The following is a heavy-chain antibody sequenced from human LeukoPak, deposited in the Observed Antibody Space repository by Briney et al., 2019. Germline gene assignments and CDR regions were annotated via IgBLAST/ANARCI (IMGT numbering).Heavy chain of an antibody. D-gene: IGHD6-6*01. J-gene: IGHJ4*02. CDR3: ARVGSSSSSPLDY. CDR1: GGSISSGGYY. Sequence: SETLSLTCTVSGGSISSGGYYWSWIRQHPGTGLEWIGYIYYSGSTYYNPSLKSRVTISVDTSKNQFSLKLSSVTAADTAVYYCARVGSSSSSPLDYWGQGTLVTVSS. CDR2: IYYSGST. V-gene: IGHV4-31*03.